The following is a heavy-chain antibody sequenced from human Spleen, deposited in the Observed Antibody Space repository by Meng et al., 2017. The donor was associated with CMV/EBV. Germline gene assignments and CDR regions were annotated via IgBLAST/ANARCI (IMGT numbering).Heavy chain of an antibody. D-gene: IGHD2-2*03. Sequence: ASVKVSCKASGYTFTGSYIHWVRQAPGLGLEWLGWINPNSGATKYAQKFQGRVTMTRDTSISTAYMELSRLRSDDTAVYYCARDLGYCSSPSCSFLDYWGQGTLVTVSS. CDR3: ARDLGYCSSPSCSFLDY. CDR1: GYTFTGSY. V-gene: IGHV1-2*02. J-gene: IGHJ4*02. CDR2: INPNSGAT.